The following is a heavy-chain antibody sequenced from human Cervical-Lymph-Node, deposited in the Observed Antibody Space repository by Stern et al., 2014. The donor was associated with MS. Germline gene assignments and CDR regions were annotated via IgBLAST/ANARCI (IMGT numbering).Heavy chain of an antibody. CDR1: GGSISSSDHY. CDR2: VYYSGGT. CDR3: ARHGILEYYDTTIDF. V-gene: IGHV4-39*01. J-gene: IGHJ4*02. Sequence: QVQLQESGPGLVKPSETLSLTCTVSGGSISSSDHYWGWIRQPPGKGLEWIGAVYYSGGTYYNPSLKSRVTGSADTSQNQFSLKLSSVTAADTAVYYCARHGILEYYDTTIDFWGQGTLVTVSS. D-gene: IGHD3-16*01.